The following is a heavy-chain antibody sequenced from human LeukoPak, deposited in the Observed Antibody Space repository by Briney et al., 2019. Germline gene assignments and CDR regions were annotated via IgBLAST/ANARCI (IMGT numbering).Heavy chain of an antibody. J-gene: IGHJ4*02. V-gene: IGHV3-49*04. CDR3: TRAGGGSSWFPAFFDY. Sequence: GGSLRLSCAASGFTFSSYAMSWVRQAPGKGLEWVGFIRSKAYGGTTEYAASVKGRFTISRDDSKSIAYLQMNSLKTEDTAVYYCTRAGGGSSWFPAFFDYWGQGTLVTVSS. CDR1: GFTFSSYA. CDR2: IRSKAYGGTT. D-gene: IGHD6-13*01.